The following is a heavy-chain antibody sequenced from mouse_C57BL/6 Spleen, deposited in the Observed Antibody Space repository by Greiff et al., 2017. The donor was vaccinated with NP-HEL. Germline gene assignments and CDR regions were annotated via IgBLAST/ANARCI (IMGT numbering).Heavy chain of an antibody. CDR2: IDPETGGT. CDR1: GYTFTDYE. V-gene: IGHV1-15*01. J-gene: IGHJ3*01. D-gene: IGHD2-4*01. Sequence: QVQLQQSGAELVRPGASVTLSCKASGYTFTDYEMHWVKQTPVHGLEWIGAIDPETGGTAYNQKFKGKAILTADKSSSTAYMELRSLTSEDSAVYYCTRKGASTMITRARFAYWGQGTLVTVSA. CDR3: TRKGASTMITRARFAY.